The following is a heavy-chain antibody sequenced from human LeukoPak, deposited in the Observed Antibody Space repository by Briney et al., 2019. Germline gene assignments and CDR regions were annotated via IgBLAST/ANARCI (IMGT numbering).Heavy chain of an antibody. CDR3: AREGTGSGTYFDY. D-gene: IGHD3-10*01. CDR2: IFTSGST. V-gene: IGHV4-4*07. CDR1: GGSISSYY. Sequence: SETLSLICTVSGGSISSYYWSWIRQPAGKGLEWIGRIFTSGSTNYNPSLKSRVAMSVDTSKNQLQFSLKLNSVTAADTAVYYCAREGTGSGTYFDYWGQGTLVTVSS. J-gene: IGHJ4*02.